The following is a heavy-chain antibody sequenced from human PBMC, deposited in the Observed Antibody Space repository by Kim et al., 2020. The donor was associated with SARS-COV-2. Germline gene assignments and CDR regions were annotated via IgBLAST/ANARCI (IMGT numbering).Heavy chain of an antibody. CDR3: TSPYQYSSSWYSNYYGMDV. D-gene: IGHD6-13*01. CDR1: GFTFSGSA. Sequence: GGSLRLSCAASGFTFSGSAMHWVRQASGKGLEWVGRIRSKANSYATAYAASVKSRFTISRDDSKNTAYLQMNSLKTEDTAVYYCTSPYQYSSSWYSNYYGMDVWGQGTTVPVSS. J-gene: IGHJ6*02. V-gene: IGHV3-73*01. CDR2: IRSKANSYAT.